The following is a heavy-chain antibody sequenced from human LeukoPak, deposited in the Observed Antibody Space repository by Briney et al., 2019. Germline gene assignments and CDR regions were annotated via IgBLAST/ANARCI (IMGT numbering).Heavy chain of an antibody. D-gene: IGHD3-3*01. CDR3: AKESVYDFWSGAYYYYYYMDV. V-gene: IGHV3-30*02. J-gene: IGHJ6*03. Sequence: GGSLRLSCATSGFSFSSHGIHWVRQAPGKGLEWVAFIRYDGNNKYYADSVKGRFTISRDNSKNTLYLQMNSLRAEDTAVYYCAKESVYDFWSGAYYYYYYMDVWGKGTTVTVSS. CDR1: GFSFSSHG. CDR2: IRYDGNNK.